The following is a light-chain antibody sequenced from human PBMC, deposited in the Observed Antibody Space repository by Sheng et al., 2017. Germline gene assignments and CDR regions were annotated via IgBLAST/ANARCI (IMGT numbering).Light chain of an antibody. CDR2: GNT. CDR3: QSYDSSLRGSV. Sequence: QSVLTQPPSVSGAPGQRVTIFCTGSSSNIGAGYDVHWYQQLPGTAPKLLIYGNTNRPSGVPDRFSGSKSGTSASLAITGLLAEDEADYYCQSYDSSLRGSVFGGGTQLAVL. CDR1: SSNIGAGYD. J-gene: IGLJ7*01. V-gene: IGLV1-40*01.